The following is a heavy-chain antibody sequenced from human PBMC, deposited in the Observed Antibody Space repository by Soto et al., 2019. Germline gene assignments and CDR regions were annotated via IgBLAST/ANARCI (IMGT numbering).Heavy chain of an antibody. Sequence: GGSLRLSCAASGFIFKMYWMHWVRQSPGKGLVWISRIYNDGSYTDYADSVKGRFTISRDNVNDTLYLQMNNLRAEDSGLYYCTRGPRPISTGTGACWGQGTQVTVSS. V-gene: IGHV3-74*01. CDR3: TRGPRPISTGTGAC. CDR2: IYNDGSYT. D-gene: IGHD3-10*01. J-gene: IGHJ4*02. CDR1: GFIFKMYW.